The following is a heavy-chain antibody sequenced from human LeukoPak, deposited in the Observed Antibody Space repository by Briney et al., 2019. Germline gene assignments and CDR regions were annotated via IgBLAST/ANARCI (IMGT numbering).Heavy chain of an antibody. Sequence: ASVKVSCKASGYTFTSYYMHWVRQAPGQGLEWMGIINPSGGGTSYAQKFQGRVTMTRDTSTSTVYMELSSLRSEDTAVYYCARDLGCSSTSCHPYYYYYYGMDVWGQGTTVTVSS. D-gene: IGHD2-2*01. CDR1: GYTFTSYY. V-gene: IGHV1-46*01. CDR3: ARDLGCSSTSCHPYYYYYYGMDV. CDR2: INPSGGGT. J-gene: IGHJ6*02.